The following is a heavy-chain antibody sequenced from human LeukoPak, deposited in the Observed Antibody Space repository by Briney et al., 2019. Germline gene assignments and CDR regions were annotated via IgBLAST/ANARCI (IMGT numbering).Heavy chain of an antibody. CDR3: ARGEYTYVYFDY. CDR2: ISGSGGST. D-gene: IGHD5-18*01. Sequence: GESLKISCAASGFTFSSYAMSWVRQAPGKGLEWVSAISGSGGSTYYADSVKGRFTISRDNAKNSLYLQMNSLRAEDTAVYYCARGEYTYVYFDYWGQGTLVTVSS. J-gene: IGHJ4*02. V-gene: IGHV3-23*01. CDR1: GFTFSSYA.